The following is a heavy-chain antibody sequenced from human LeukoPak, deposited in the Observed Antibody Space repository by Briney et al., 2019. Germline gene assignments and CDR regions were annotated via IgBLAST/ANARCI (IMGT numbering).Heavy chain of an antibody. CDR1: GYTFTNYY. Sequence: VASVKVSCRTSGYTFTNYYMHWVRQAPGQGLEWMGWINPSSGGTNYAQRFQDRVTMTRDTSISTTYMELSGLRSDDTAVYYCARGQYYYDDAYPLHYWGQGTLVTVSS. D-gene: IGHD3-22*01. V-gene: IGHV1-2*02. CDR3: ARGQYYYDDAYPLHY. CDR2: INPSSGGT. J-gene: IGHJ4*02.